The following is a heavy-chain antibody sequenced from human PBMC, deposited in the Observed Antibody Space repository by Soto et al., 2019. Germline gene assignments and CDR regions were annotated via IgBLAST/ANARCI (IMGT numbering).Heavy chain of an antibody. CDR1: GGSISSYY. J-gene: IGHJ6*02. V-gene: IGHV4-59*01. CDR3: ARDRGYSISASYGMVV. Sequence: PSETLSLTCTVSGGSISSYYWSWIRQPPGKGLEWIGYIYYSGSTNYNPSLKSRVTISVDTSKNQFSLKLSSVTAADTAVYYCARDRGYSISASYGMVVWGQGTPVTVSS. D-gene: IGHD6-6*01. CDR2: IYYSGST.